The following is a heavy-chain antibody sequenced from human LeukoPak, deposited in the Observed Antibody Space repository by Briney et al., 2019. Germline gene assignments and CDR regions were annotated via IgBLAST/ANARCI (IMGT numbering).Heavy chain of an antibody. V-gene: IGHV1-69*04. CDR2: IIPILGIA. Sequence: SVKVSCKASGGTFSSYAISWVRQAPGQGLEWMGRIIPILGIANYAQKFQGRVTITADKSTSTAYTELSSLRSEDTAVYYCARDFPGLSYGMDVWGQGTTVTVSS. CDR1: GGTFSSYA. J-gene: IGHJ6*02. CDR3: ARDFPGLSYGMDV.